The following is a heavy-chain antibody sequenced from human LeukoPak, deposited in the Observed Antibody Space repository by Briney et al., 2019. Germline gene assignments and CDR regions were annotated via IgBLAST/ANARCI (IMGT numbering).Heavy chain of an antibody. CDR1: GFTFSNAW. CDR2: LKSKPDGGTT. CDR3: AREGSYSYGLNFDY. V-gene: IGHV3-15*01. J-gene: IGHJ4*02. Sequence: PGGSLRLSCAASGFTFSNAWMSWVRQAPGKGLEWVGRLKSKPDGGTTDYAAPVKGRFTISRDDSKNTLYLQMNSLRAEDTAVYYCAREGSYSYGLNFDYWGQGTLVTVSS. D-gene: IGHD5-18*01.